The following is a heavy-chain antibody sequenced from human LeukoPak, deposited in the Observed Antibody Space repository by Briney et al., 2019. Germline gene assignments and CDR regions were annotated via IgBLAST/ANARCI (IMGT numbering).Heavy chain of an antibody. J-gene: IGHJ4*02. V-gene: IGHV4-38-2*02. CDR3: ARDRRGGSWYSATPALYYFDY. CDR1: GYSVSSGYY. CDR2: IHHSGST. D-gene: IGHD6-13*01. Sequence: SETLSLTCTVSGYSVSSGYYWGWIRQPPGKGLEWIGSIHHSGSTYYNPSLKSRVTISVDTSKNQSSLKLSSVTAADTAVYCCARDRRGGSWYSATPALYYFDYWGQGTLVTVSS.